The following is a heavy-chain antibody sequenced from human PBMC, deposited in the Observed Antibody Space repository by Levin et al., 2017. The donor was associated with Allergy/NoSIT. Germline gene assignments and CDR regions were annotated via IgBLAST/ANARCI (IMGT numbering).Heavy chain of an antibody. CDR1: GGTFSSYA. CDR2: IIPIFGTA. V-gene: IGHV1-69*01. Sequence: KISCKASGGTFSSYAISWVRQAPGQGLEWMGGIIPIFGTANYAQKFQGRVTITADESTSTAYMELSSLRSEDTAVYYCAREHGGGDGYSQNYKDGMDGWGQGTTVTV. J-gene: IGHJ6*02. CDR3: AREHGGGDGYSQNYKDGMDG. D-gene: IGHD5-24*01.